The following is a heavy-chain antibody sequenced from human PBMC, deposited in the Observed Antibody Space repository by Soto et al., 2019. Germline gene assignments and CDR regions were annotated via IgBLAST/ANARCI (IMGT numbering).Heavy chain of an antibody. Sequence: SETLSLTCNVSGGSISTSRSYWAWIRHPPGKGLEWLANIFYSGSTYYNPSLASRVTVSVDTSKNEFSLKLRSVTAADTAVYYCAIQLITGDTAWWSDSCGTGILGTVSS. D-gene: IGHD2-21*01. J-gene: IGHJ5*01. CDR3: AIQLITGDTAWWSDS. CDR1: GGSISTSRSY. V-gene: IGHV4-39*01. CDR2: IFYSGST.